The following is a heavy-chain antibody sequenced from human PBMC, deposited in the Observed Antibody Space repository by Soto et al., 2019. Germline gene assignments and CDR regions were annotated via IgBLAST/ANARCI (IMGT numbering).Heavy chain of an antibody. Sequence: PSETLSLTCTVSGDSINTYFWTWIRQAPGRGLDWIAYISSTGIPTYTPSLKSRLTISVDPSKNQFSLKLTSVTAADTAMYYCAIYGGTSFYFDYWGQGTLVTVSS. CDR1: GDSINTYF. V-gene: IGHV4-59*08. J-gene: IGHJ4*02. CDR2: ISSTGIP. D-gene: IGHD4-17*01. CDR3: AIYGGTSFYFDY.